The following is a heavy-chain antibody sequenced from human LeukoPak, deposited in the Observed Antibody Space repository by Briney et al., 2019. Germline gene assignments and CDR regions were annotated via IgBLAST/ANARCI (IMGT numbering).Heavy chain of an antibody. J-gene: IGHJ4*02. CDR3: ARQQDTSTWPPVDY. CDR1: GYSITIGFY. D-gene: IGHD2-2*01. Sequence: SDTLSLTCTVSGYSITIGFYWGWIRQPPVKGLEWIGNIYHSGSAYYNPSLKSRVTMSVDTSKNQFSLQLSSVTAADTAVYYCARQQDTSTWPPVDYWGQGTLVTVSS. V-gene: IGHV4-38-2*02. CDR2: IYHSGSA.